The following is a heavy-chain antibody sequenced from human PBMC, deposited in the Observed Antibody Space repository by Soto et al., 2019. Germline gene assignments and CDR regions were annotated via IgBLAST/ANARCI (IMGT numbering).Heavy chain of an antibody. CDR1: GGTFSNYA. J-gene: IGHJ2*01. Sequence: QVQLVQSGAEVKKPGSSVKVSCKASGGTFSNYAISWVRQAPGQGLEWMGGITPIFGTANYAQKFQGRVTITADEYMSTAYMELSRLRSEDTAVYYCAQTLGLAVAGPGRFDLWGRGTLVTVSS. CDR3: AQTLGLAVAGPGRFDL. V-gene: IGHV1-69*12. D-gene: IGHD6-19*01. CDR2: ITPIFGTA.